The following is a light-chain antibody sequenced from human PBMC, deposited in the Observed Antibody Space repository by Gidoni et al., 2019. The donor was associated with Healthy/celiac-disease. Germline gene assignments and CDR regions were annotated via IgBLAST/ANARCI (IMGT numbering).Light chain of an antibody. CDR2: GAS. CDR1: QSVSSN. Sequence: EIVLTQSPATLSVSPGERATHSCRASQSVSSNLAWYQQKPGQAPRLLIYGASTRATGIPARFSGSGSGTEFTLTISSLQSEDCAVYYCQQYNNWPPWTFGQGTKVEIK. J-gene: IGKJ1*01. CDR3: QQYNNWPPWT. V-gene: IGKV3-15*01.